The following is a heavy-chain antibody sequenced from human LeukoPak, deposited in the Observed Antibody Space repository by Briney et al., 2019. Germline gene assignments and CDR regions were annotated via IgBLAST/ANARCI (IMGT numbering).Heavy chain of an antibody. D-gene: IGHD6-13*01. CDR1: GFTFSSYG. V-gene: IGHV3-30*18. CDR2: ISYDGSNK. Sequence: PGRSLRLSCAASGFTFSSYGMHWVRQAPGKGLEWVAVISYDGSNKYYADSVKGRFTISRDNSKNTLYLQMNSLRAEDTAVYYCAKELYIAAAIDYWGQGTLATVSS. J-gene: IGHJ4*02. CDR3: AKELYIAAAIDY.